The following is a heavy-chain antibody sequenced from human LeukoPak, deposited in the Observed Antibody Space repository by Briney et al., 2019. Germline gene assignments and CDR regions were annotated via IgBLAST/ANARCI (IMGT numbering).Heavy chain of an antibody. Sequence: GGSLRLSCAASGFTFSSYEMNWVRQAPGKGLEWVSYISSSGSTIYYADSVKGRFTISRDNAKNSLYLQMNSLRAEDTAVYYCARGANYYGSGSYLYWGQGTLVTVSS. CDR3: ARGANYYGSGSYLY. D-gene: IGHD3-10*01. J-gene: IGHJ4*02. CDR1: GFTFSSYE. CDR2: ISSSGSTI. V-gene: IGHV3-48*03.